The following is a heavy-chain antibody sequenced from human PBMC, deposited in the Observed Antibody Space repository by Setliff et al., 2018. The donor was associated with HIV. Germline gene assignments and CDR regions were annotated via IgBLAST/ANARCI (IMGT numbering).Heavy chain of an antibody. CDR2: IKDTGAT. CDR1: GASISGINYY. CDR3: ARRIIVGAISDVFDI. J-gene: IGHJ3*02. V-gene: IGHV4-61*09. Sequence: SETLSLTCSVSGASISGINYYWTWIRQPAGKGLEWLGHIKDTGATNYSPSLESRVTMSIDTSNKQFSLKLSSVTAADTAVYYRARRIIVGAISDVFDIWGQGTLVTVSS. D-gene: IGHD1-26*01.